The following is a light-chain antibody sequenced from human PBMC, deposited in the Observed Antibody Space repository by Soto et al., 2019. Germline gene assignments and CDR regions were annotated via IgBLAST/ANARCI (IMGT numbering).Light chain of an antibody. CDR1: QSVGTY. V-gene: IGKV3-11*01. Sequence: EIVLTQSPGTLSLSPLEIATPSVMVSQSVGTYLAWYQQKPGQAPRLLIYGASSRATGIPDRFSGSGSGTDFTLTISSLEPEDFAVYYCQQRSNWPLITFGQGTRLEI. CDR3: QQRSNWPLIT. CDR2: GAS. J-gene: IGKJ5*01.